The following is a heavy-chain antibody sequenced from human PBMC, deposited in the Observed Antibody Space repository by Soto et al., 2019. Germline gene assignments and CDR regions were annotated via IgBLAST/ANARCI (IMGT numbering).Heavy chain of an antibody. J-gene: IGHJ4*02. CDR2: IYYSGST. CDR3: ATLRSGRYYSDSSGFFDY. CDR1: GGSISSGGYY. Sequence: QVQLQESGPGLVKPSQTLSLTCTVSGGSISSGGYYWSWIRQHPGKGLEWIGYIYYSGSTYYNPSLKSRVTISLDTSKDQCYLKLSSVTAADTAVYYSATLRSGRYYSDSSGFFDYWGQGTLVTVSS. D-gene: IGHD3-22*01. V-gene: IGHV4-31*03.